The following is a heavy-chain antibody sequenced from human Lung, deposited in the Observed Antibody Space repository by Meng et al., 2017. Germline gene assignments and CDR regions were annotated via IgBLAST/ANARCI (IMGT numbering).Heavy chain of an antibody. CDR1: GGSLSDYY. CDR2: INHSGST. J-gene: IGHJ4*02. D-gene: IGHD4-11*01. CDR3: ARGPTTMAHDFDY. Sequence: VQHRRWGAELLKPSGTSSLPCVSSGGSLSDYYGSWIRQPPGKGLEWIGEINHSGSTNYNPSLESRATISVDTSQNNLSLKLSSVTAADSAVYYCARGPTTMAHDFDYWGQGTLVTVSS. V-gene: IGHV4-34*01.